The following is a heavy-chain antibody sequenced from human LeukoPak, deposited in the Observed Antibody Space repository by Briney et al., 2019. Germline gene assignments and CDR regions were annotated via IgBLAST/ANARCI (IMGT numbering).Heavy chain of an antibody. V-gene: IGHV1-2*02. Sequence: ASGKVSCKASGFTLTGYYMHWVRQDPRQGLQWMGWIKPYSGDTDYAQKFQGRVTMTRDTSISTVYMELSSLISDDTAVYYCARADSVPAGDYHYWYMDVWGKGTTVTVSS. J-gene: IGHJ6*03. CDR2: IKPYSGDT. CDR3: ARADSVPAGDYHYWYMDV. D-gene: IGHD2-2*01. CDR1: GFTLTGYY.